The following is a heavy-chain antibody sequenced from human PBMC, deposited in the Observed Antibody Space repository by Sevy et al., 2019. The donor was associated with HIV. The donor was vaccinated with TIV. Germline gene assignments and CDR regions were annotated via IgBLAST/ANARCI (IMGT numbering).Heavy chain of an antibody. V-gene: IGHV3-49*03. J-gene: IGHJ6*03. CDR2: IRSKAYGGTT. CDR1: GFTFGDYA. D-gene: IGHD5-12*01. CDR3: TRDLSRVATPYYYYYYYMDV. Sequence: GGSLRLSCTASGFTFGDYAMSWFRQAPGKGLEWVGFIRSKAYGGTTEYAASVKGRFTISRDDSKSIAYLQMNSLKTEDTAVYYCTRDLSRVATPYYYYYYYMDVWGKGTTVTVSS.